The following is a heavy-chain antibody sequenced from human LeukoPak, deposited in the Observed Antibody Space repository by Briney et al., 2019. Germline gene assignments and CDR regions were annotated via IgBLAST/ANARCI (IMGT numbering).Heavy chain of an antibody. CDR3: ARVATIFGVVIMRYYYYMDV. CDR2: IYYSGST. D-gene: IGHD3-3*01. Sequence: LSETLSLTCTVSGGSISSYYWSWIRQPPGKGLEWIGYIYYSGSTYYNPSLRSRVTISVDTSKNQFSLKLSSVTAADTAVYYCARVATIFGVVIMRYYYYMDVWGKGTTVTVSS. J-gene: IGHJ6*03. CDR1: GGSISSYY. V-gene: IGHV4-59*01.